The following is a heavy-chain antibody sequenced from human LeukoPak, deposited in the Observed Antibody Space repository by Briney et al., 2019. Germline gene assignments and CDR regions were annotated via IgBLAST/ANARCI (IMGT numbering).Heavy chain of an antibody. J-gene: IGHJ3*02. Sequence: PGGSLRLSCAASGFTFSDYYMNWIGQAPGKGLEWISYISSSGGTIYYADSVKGRFTISRDNAKNSLYLQMNSLRAEDTAVYYCAGYSSGWFGAFHIWGQGTMVTVSS. CDR3: AGYSSGWFGAFHI. CDR2: ISSSGGTI. CDR1: GFTFSDYY. V-gene: IGHV3-11*04. D-gene: IGHD6-19*01.